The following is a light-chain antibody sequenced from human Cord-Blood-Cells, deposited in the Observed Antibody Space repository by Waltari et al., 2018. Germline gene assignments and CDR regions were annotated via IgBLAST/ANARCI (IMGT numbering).Light chain of an antibody. V-gene: IGLV1-44*01. CDR1: SSNIGSNT. CDR2: SNN. J-gene: IGLJ1*01. Sequence: QSVLTQPPSASGTPGQRVTISCSGSSSNIGSNTVNWYQQLPGTAPKLRIYSNNQRPSVVPARFTGSKSGTAASLAFSGLQSKDAADYYCAAWDDSLNGYVFGTGTKVTVL. CDR3: AAWDDSLNGYV.